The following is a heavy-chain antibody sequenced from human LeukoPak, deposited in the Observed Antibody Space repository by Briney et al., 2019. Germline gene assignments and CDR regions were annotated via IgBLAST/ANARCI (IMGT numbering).Heavy chain of an antibody. Sequence: GGSERLSCAASGFTFSTYPMHWARQAPSKGLEWVAVISYDGSNNYYPDSVQGRFAISRDNSKNTLYLQMNSLRVEDTAVYYCARPREAGSSSGWYLDYWGQGTLDTVSS. J-gene: IGHJ4*02. V-gene: IGHV3-30*09. CDR3: ARPREAGSSSGWYLDY. D-gene: IGHD6-19*01. CDR2: ISYDGSNN. CDR1: GFTFSTYP.